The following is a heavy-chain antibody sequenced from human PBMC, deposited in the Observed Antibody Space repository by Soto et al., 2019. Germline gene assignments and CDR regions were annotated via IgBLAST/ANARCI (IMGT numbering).Heavy chain of an antibody. CDR3: ARDKGPDYYDSSGYLDY. CDR2: IWYDGSNK. J-gene: IGHJ4*02. V-gene: IGHV3-33*01. Sequence: GGSLRLSCAASGFTFSSYGMHWVRQAPGKGLEWVAVIWYDGSNKYYADSVKGRFTISRDNSKNTLYLQMNSLRAEDTAVYYCARDKGPDYYDSSGYLDYWGQGTLVTVSS. CDR1: GFTFSSYG. D-gene: IGHD3-22*01.